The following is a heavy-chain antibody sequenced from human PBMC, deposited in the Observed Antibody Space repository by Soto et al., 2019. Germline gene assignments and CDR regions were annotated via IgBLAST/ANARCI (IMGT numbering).Heavy chain of an antibody. CDR2: IYPGDSDT. CDR3: ARRGSRFCSHASCNPHYGMDV. J-gene: IGHJ6*02. Sequence: GESLKISCKGFGYSFSSHWIGWVRQMPGMGLEWMGIIYPGDSDTSYSPSFQGQVTISVDKTISTAYVQWSSLKASDTAMYYCARRGSRFCSHASCNPHYGMDVWGQGTTVTVSS. D-gene: IGHD2-15*01. CDR1: GYSFSSHW. V-gene: IGHV5-51*01.